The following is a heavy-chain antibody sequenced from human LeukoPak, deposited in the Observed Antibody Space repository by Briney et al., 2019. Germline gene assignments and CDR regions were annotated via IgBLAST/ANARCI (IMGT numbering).Heavy chain of an antibody. Sequence: SETLSLTCTVSGGSISSYYWSWIRQPPGKGLEWIGYIYYSGSTNYNPSLKSRVTISVDTSKNQFSLKLSSVTAADTAVYYCARERARAAAGLFDYWGQGTLVTVS. CDR1: GGSISSYY. CDR2: IYYSGST. CDR3: ARERARAAAGLFDY. V-gene: IGHV4-59*01. J-gene: IGHJ4*02. D-gene: IGHD6-13*01.